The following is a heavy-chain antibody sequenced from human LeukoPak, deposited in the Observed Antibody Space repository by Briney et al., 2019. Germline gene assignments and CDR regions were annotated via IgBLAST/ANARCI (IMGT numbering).Heavy chain of an antibody. J-gene: IGHJ3*02. CDR3: ARYGRGSGSYYNGGAFDI. D-gene: IGHD3-10*01. V-gene: IGHV5-51*01. CDR1: GYSFTSYW. Sequence: GASLKISCKGSGYSFTSYWIGWVRQMPGKGLEWMGIIYPGDSDTRYSPSFQGQVTISADKSISTAYLQWSSLKASDTAMYYCARYGRGSGSYYNGGAFDIWGQGTRVTVSS. CDR2: IYPGDSDT.